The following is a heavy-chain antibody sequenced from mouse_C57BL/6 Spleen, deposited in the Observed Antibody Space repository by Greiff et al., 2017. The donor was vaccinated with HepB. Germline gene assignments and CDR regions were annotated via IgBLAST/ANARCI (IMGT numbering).Heavy chain of an antibody. V-gene: IGHV1-82*01. Sequence: QVQLKESGPELVKPGASVKISCKASGYAFSSSWMNWVKQRPGKGLEWIGRIYPGDGDTNYNGKFKGKATLTADKSSSTAYMQLSSLTSEDSAVYFWSRSRGVLDYDERFAYWGQGTLVTVSA. CDR2: IYPGDGDT. D-gene: IGHD2-4*01. CDR1: GYAFSSSW. J-gene: IGHJ3*01. CDR3: SRSRGVLDYDERFAY.